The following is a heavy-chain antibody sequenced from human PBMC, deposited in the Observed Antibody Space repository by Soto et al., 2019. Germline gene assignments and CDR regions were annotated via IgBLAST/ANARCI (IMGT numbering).Heavy chain of an antibody. V-gene: IGHV3-23*01. Sequence: EVQLLESGGGLVQPGGSLRLSCAASGFTFSSYAMSWVRQAPGKGLEWVSAISGSGGSTYYADSVKGRFTISRDNFKIAQYLQMNSLSADDTAVYYCAKGSGSSSWVWDNFEYWGQGTLVTVSS. CDR1: GFTFSSYA. D-gene: IGHD6-13*01. CDR3: AKGSGSSSWVWDNFEY. CDR2: ISGSGGST. J-gene: IGHJ4*02.